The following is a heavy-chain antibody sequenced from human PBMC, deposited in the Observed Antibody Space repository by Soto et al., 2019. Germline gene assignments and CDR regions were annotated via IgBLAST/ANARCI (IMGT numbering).Heavy chain of an antibody. CDR2: VYNSGST. CDR1: GGSISSSGHY. V-gene: IGHV4-39*01. J-gene: IGHJ6*02. D-gene: IGHD2-2*01. CDR3: AKLAGYCSGNSCHGDYAMDV. Sequence: PSETLSLTCTVSGGSISSSGHYWGWIRQPPGKGLEWIGSVYNSGSTYYNPSLKSRVTISVDTSKNQFSLKVSSVTAADTAVYYCAKLAGYCSGNSCHGDYAMDVWGQGTTVTVSS.